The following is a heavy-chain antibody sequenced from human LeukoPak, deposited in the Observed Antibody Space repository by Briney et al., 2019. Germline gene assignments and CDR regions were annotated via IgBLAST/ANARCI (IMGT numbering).Heavy chain of an antibody. CDR2: ISSSSSYI. Sequence: GGSLRLSCAASGFTFSSYSMNWVRQAPGKGLEWGSSISSSSSYIYYADSVKGRFTISRDNATKKPFLQMYSLRAEDTAVYYCAAGDFWSGYGYWGQGTLVTVSS. D-gene: IGHD3-3*01. V-gene: IGHV3-21*01. CDR3: AAGDFWSGYGY. J-gene: IGHJ4*02. CDR1: GFTFSSYS.